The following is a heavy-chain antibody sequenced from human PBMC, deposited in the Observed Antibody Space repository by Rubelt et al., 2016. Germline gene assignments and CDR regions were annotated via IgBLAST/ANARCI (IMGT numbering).Heavy chain of an antibody. CDR3: ARDSQGALDI. Sequence: EVQLLESGGGLLQPGGSLRLSCVASGFIFSNYGMNWARQAPGKGLEWVSVISSSGGNTHYADSVMGRFTISRDNSKNTGYLQVNSLRADDTAVYYCARDSQGALDIWGQGTMVTASS. CDR1: GFIFSNYG. V-gene: IGHV3-23*01. CDR2: ISSSGGNT. D-gene: IGHD2-15*01. J-gene: IGHJ3*02.